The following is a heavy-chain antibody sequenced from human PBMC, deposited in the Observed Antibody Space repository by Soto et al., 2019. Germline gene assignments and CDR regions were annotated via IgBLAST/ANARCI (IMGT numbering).Heavy chain of an antibody. D-gene: IGHD2-2*01. CDR1: GYSFTSYW. CDR3: ATTACSSTSCYPYYYYYGMDV. CDR2: IYPGDSDT. V-gene: IGHV5-51*01. Sequence: GESLKISCKGSGYSFTSYWIGWVRQMPGKGLEWMGIIYPGDSDTRYSPSFQGQVTISADKSISTAYLQWSSLKASDTAMYYCATTACSSTSCYPYYYYYGMDVWGQGTTVTVSS. J-gene: IGHJ6*02.